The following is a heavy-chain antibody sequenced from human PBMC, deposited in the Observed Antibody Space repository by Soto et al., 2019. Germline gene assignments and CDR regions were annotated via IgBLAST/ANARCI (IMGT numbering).Heavy chain of an antibody. CDR1: GGSFSGYY. CDR2: INHSGRT. J-gene: IGHJ4*02. V-gene: IGHV4-34*01. CDR3: ARGRAVITMIVVVITQYFDY. Sequence: SATLSLTCAVYGGSFSGYYWSWIRPPPGKGLEWIGEINHSGRTNYNPSLKSRVTISVDTSKNQFSLKLSSVTAADTAVYYCARGRAVITMIVVVITQYFDYWGQGTLVTVSS. D-gene: IGHD3-22*01.